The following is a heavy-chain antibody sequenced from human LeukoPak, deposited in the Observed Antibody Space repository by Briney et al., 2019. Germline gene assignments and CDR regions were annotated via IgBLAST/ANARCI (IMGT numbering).Heavy chain of an antibody. J-gene: IGHJ6*04. CDR2: IHYSGNT. D-gene: IGHD2/OR15-2a*01. Sequence: SETLSLTCSVSGDSIESSGFYWDWIRQSPGKGLEWIGNIHYSGNTYYNPSFNSRVSVSSDTSKNQFYLKLTSVTAADSAVYYCARSRRGGPFPVWGNGTTVIVSS. CDR1: GDSIESSGFY. CDR3: ARSRRGGPFPV. V-gene: IGHV4-39*07.